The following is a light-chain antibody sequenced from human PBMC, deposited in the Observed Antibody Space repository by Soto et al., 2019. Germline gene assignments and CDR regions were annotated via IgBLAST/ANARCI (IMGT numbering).Light chain of an antibody. Sequence: EIVMTQSPATLSVSPGERATLSCRASQSVSSNLDWYQQKPGQAPRLLIYGASTRATGIPARFSGSGSGTEFPLTISSLQSEDFAVYYCQQYDNWPITCGQGTRLEIK. CDR3: QQYDNWPIT. V-gene: IGKV3-15*01. CDR1: QSVSSN. CDR2: GAS. J-gene: IGKJ5*01.